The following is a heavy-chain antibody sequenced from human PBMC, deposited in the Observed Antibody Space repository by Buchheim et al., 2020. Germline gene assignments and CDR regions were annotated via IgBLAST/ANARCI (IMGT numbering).Heavy chain of an antibody. J-gene: IGHJ4*02. CDR3: ARAGERSHPLDY. CDR2: IWYDGSNK. D-gene: IGHD3-16*01. V-gene: IGHV3-33*01. Sequence: QVQLVESGGGVVQPGRSLRLSCAASGFTFSSYGMHWVRQAPGKGLEWVAVIWYDGSNKYYADSVKGRFTISRDNSKNTRYLQMNSLRAEDTAVYYCARAGERSHPLDYWGQGTL. CDR1: GFTFSSYG.